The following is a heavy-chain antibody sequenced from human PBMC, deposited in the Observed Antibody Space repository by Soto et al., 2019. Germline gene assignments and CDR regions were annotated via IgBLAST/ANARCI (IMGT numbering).Heavy chain of an antibody. CDR1: GYTFTSYW. CDR2: IDPTDSYT. D-gene: IGHD2-15*01. J-gene: IGHJ5*02. V-gene: IGHV5-10-1*01. Sequence: PGESLKISCKGSGYTFTSYWINWVRQMPGKGLEWMGRIDPTDSYTNYNPSFQGHVTISADKSLSTAYLQWDSLRASDTATYYCARGGPKVVHNWVDPWGQGTLVTVSS. CDR3: ARGGPKVVHNWVDP.